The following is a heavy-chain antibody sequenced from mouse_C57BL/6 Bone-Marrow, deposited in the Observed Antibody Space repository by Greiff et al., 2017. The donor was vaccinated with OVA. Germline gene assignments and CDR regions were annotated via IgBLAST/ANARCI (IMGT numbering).Heavy chain of an antibody. V-gene: IGHV14-1*01. Sequence: VQLQQSGAELVRPGASVKLSCTASGFNIKDYYMHWVKQRPEQGLEWIGRIDPEDGDTEYAPKFQGKATMTADTSSNTAYLQLSSLTSEDTAVYYCTRYYGSTWFAYWGQGTLVTVSA. J-gene: IGHJ3*01. CDR1: GFNIKDYY. CDR2: IDPEDGDT. CDR3: TRYYGSTWFAY. D-gene: IGHD1-1*01.